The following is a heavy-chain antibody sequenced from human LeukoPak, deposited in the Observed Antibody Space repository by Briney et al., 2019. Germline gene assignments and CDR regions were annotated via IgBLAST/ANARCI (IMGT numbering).Heavy chain of an antibody. CDR3: ARGLRYCSSTSCYLNM. CDR2: IIPIFGTA. Sequence: GASVKVSCKASGGTFSSYAISWVRQAPGQGLEWMGGIIPIFGTANYAQKFQGRVTITADESTSTAYMELSSLRSEDTAVYYCARGLRYCSSTSCYLNMGGQGTMVTVSS. D-gene: IGHD2-2*01. V-gene: IGHV1-69*13. J-gene: IGHJ3*01. CDR1: GGTFSSYA.